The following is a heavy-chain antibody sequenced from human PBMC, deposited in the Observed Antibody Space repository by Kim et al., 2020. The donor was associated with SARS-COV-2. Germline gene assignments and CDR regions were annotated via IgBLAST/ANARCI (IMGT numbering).Heavy chain of an antibody. J-gene: IGHJ6*02. V-gene: IGHV1-8*01. Sequence: ASVKVSCKASGYTFTSYDINWVRQATGQGLEWMGWMNPNSGNTGYAQKFQGRVTMTRNTSISTAYMELSSLRSEDTAVYYCAREVRTATLYYYYYGMDVWGQGTTVTVSS. CDR1: GYTFTSYD. CDR3: AREVRTATLYYYYYGMDV. D-gene: IGHD2-21*02. CDR2: MNPNSGNT.